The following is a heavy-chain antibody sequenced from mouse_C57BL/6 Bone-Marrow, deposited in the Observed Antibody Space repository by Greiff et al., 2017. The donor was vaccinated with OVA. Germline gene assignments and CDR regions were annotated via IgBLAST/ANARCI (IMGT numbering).Heavy chain of an antibody. CDR2: IDPSDSYT. CDR1: GYTFTSYW. V-gene: IGHV1-59*01. D-gene: IGHD1-1*01. Sequence: QVQLQQPGAELVRPGTSVKLSCKASGYTFTSYWMHWVKQRPGQGLEWIGVIDPSDSYTNYNQKFKGKATLTVDTSSSTAYMQLSSLTSEDSAVYYCARANYYGSSDWGQGTLVTVSA. J-gene: IGHJ3*01. CDR3: ARANYYGSSD.